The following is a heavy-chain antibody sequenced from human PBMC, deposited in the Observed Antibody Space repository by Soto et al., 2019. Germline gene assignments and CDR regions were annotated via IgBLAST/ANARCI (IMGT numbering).Heavy chain of an antibody. CDR1: GFTFSGYS. V-gene: IGHV3-21*01. CDR2: ISSSSSYI. D-gene: IGHD3-10*01. CDR3: ARDLYSVSGSLAHNWFDP. Sequence: EVQLVESGGGLVKPGGSLRLSCAASGFTFSGYSMNWVRQAPGKGLEWVSSISSSSSYIYYADSVKGRFTISRDNAKNSLYLQMNSQRAEDTAVYYCARDLYSVSGSLAHNWFDPWGQGTLVTVSS. J-gene: IGHJ5*02.